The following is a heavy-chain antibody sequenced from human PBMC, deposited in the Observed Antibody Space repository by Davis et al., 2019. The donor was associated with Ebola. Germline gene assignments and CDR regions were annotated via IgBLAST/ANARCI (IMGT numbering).Heavy chain of an antibody. Sequence: PGGSLRLSCAASGFTFSSYGMHWVRQAPGKGLEWAAVISHDGSNKYYADSVKGRFTISRDNSKNTLYLQMNSLRAEDTAVYYCAKNGKNTIFGVVTPYYYGMDVWGQGTTVTVSS. CDR3: AKNGKNTIFGVVTPYYYGMDV. D-gene: IGHD3-3*01. J-gene: IGHJ6*02. CDR2: ISHDGSNK. CDR1: GFTFSSYG. V-gene: IGHV3-30*18.